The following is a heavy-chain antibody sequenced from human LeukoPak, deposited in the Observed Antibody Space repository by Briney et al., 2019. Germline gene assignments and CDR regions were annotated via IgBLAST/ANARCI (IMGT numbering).Heavy chain of an antibody. CDR1: GYTLTSYY. CDR3: ARGAPTVTTYSRYYYYGMDV. V-gene: IGHV1-46*01. Sequence: ASVKVSCKASGYTLTSYYMHWVRQAPGQGLEWMGIINPSGGSTSYAQKFQGRVTMTRDTSTSTVYMELSSLRSEDTAVYYCARGAPTVTTYSRYYYYGMDVWGQGTTVTVSS. J-gene: IGHJ6*02. CDR2: INPSGGST. D-gene: IGHD4-17*01.